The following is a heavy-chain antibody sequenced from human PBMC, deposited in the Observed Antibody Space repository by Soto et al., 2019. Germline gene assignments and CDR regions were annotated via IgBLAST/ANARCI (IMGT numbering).Heavy chain of an antibody. CDR3: ARGIAAAGNNYYYYMDV. V-gene: IGHV4-34*01. Sequence: SETVSLTCAVYGGSFSGYYWSWIRQPPGKGLEWIGEINHSGSTNYNPSLKSRVTISVDTSKNQFSLKLSSVTAADTAVYYCARGIAAAGNNYYYYMDVWGKGTTVTVSS. D-gene: IGHD6-13*01. CDR2: INHSGST. J-gene: IGHJ6*03. CDR1: GGSFSGYY.